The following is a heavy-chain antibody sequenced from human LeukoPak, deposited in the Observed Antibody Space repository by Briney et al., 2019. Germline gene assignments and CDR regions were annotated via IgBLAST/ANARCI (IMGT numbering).Heavy chain of an antibody. V-gene: IGHV4-34*01. Sequence: SETLSLTCAVYGGSFSGYYWSWIRQPPGKGLEWIGEINHSGSTNYNPSLKSRVTISVDTSKNQFSLKLSSVTAADTAVYYCASRMVVPAAIGYSSSWGRFWFDPWGQGTLVTVSS. CDR2: INHSGST. CDR3: ASRMVVPAAIGYSSSWGRFWFDP. CDR1: GGSFSGYY. D-gene: IGHD6-13*01. J-gene: IGHJ5*02.